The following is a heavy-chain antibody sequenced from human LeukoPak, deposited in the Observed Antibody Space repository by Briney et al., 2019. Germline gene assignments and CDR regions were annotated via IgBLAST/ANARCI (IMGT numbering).Heavy chain of an antibody. CDR3: ARAHVYDSSGYVY. V-gene: IGHV4-39*07. Sequence: SETLSLTCTVSGGSISSSSYYWGWIRQPPGKGLEWIGSIYYSGSTYYNPSLKSRVTISVDTSKNQFSLKLSSVTAADTAVYYCARAHVYDSSGYVYWGQGTLVTVSS. J-gene: IGHJ4*02. CDR2: IYYSGST. D-gene: IGHD3-22*01. CDR1: GGSISSSSYY.